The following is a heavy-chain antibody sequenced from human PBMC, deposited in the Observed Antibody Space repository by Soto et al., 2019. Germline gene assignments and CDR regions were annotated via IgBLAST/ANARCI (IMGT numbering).Heavy chain of an antibody. CDR2: ISAYNGNT. CDR3: AREIRIGSSGWSDYYYYGMDV. Sequence: ASVKVSCKASGYTFTSYGISWVRQAPGQGLEWMGWISAYNGNTNYAQKLQGGVTMTTDTSTSTAYMELRSLRSDDTAVYYCAREIRIGSSGWSDYYYYGMDVWGQGTTVTVSS. D-gene: IGHD6-19*01. CDR1: GYTFTSYG. J-gene: IGHJ6*02. V-gene: IGHV1-18*04.